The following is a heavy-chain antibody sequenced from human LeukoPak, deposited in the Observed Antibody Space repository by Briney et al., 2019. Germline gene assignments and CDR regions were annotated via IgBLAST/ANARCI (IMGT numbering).Heavy chain of an antibody. D-gene: IGHD6-19*01. CDR2: ISSSSRHI. J-gene: IGHJ6*03. V-gene: IGHV3-21*01. Sequence: GGSLRLSCAGSGVSFSRYNMNWFRQAPGKGLERVSSISSSSRHIFYADSVKGRFTISRDNAKNSLFLQMNSLRAEDTAVYYCARDAQWLVPEGYYYYMDVWGKGTTVTVSS. CDR1: GVSFSRYN. CDR3: ARDAQWLVPEGYYYYMDV.